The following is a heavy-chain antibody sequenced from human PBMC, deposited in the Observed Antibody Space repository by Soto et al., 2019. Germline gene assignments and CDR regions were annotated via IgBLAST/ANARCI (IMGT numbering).Heavy chain of an antibody. J-gene: IGHJ6*02. Sequence: QVQLVQSGAEVKKPGASVKVSCKTSGYTFNEYYIHWMRQVPGQGPEWMGWINPNSGGTKFAKKFRGGITMPSDTSISTAYREPSRLRSDATAVFYGARSLGGGGDYFYGMDVWGQGTAVTVSS. D-gene: IGHD3-10*01. CDR2: INPNSGGT. V-gene: IGHV1-2*02. CDR3: ARSLGGGGDYFYGMDV. CDR1: GYTFNEYY.